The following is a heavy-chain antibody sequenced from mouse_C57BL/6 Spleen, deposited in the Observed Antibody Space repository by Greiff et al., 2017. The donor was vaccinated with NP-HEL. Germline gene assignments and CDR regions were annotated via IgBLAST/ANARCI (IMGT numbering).Heavy chain of an antibody. CDR2: IDPSDSET. D-gene: IGHD1-1*01. J-gene: IGHJ4*01. CDR3: ASGGSSYRNAMDY. Sequence: QVQLQQPGAELVRPGSSVKLSCKASGYTFTSYWMHWVKQRPIQGLEWIGNIDPSDSETHYNQKFKDKATLTVDKSSSTAYMQLSSLTSEDSAVYYCASGGSSYRNAMDYWGQGTSVTVSS. V-gene: IGHV1-52*01. CDR1: GYTFTSYW.